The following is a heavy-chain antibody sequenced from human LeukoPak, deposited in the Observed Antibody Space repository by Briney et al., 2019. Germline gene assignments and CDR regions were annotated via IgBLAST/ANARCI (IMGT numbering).Heavy chain of an antibody. D-gene: IGHD1-26*01. V-gene: IGHV3-30-3*01. CDR2: ISYDGSNK. CDR3: ARSSGSFLAAGFDY. J-gene: IGHJ4*02. CDR1: GFTFSSYA. Sequence: GESLRLSCAASGFTFSSYAMSWVRQAPGKGLEWVAVISYDGSNKYYADSVKGRFTISRDNSKNTLYLQMNSLRAEDTAVYYYARSSGSFLAAGFDYWGQGTLVTVSS.